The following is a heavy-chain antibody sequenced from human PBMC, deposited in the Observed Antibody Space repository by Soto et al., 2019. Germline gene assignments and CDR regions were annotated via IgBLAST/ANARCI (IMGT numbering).Heavy chain of an antibody. Sequence: PXASLRLSCAASGFTFSSYGMHWVRQAPGKGLEWVAVIWYDGSNKYYADSVKGRFTISRDNSKNTLYLQMNSLRAEDTAVYYCARDRNDFWSGYSHYGMDVWGQGTTVTVSS. V-gene: IGHV3-33*01. J-gene: IGHJ6*02. CDR2: IWYDGSNK. D-gene: IGHD3-3*01. CDR1: GFTFSSYG. CDR3: ARDRNDFWSGYSHYGMDV.